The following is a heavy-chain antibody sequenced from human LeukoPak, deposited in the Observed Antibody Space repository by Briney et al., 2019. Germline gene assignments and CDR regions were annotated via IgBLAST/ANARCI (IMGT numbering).Heavy chain of an antibody. Sequence: GGSLRLSCAASGFTFSSYGMHWVRQAPGKGLEWVAFISYDGNNRYYADSVKGRFTISRDNSKNTLYLQMNSLRAEDTAVYYCAKSLSSGYSTTSFDYWGQGTLVTVSS. J-gene: IGHJ4*02. CDR2: ISYDGNNR. D-gene: IGHD3-22*01. CDR1: GFTFSSYG. CDR3: AKSLSSGYSTTSFDY. V-gene: IGHV3-30*18.